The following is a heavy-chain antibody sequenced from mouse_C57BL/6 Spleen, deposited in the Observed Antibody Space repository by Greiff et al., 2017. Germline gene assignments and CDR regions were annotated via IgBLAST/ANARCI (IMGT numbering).Heavy chain of an antibody. CDR3: TTSYGSSVYG. D-gene: IGHD1-1*01. V-gene: IGHV14-1*01. CDR2: IDPEGGAT. J-gene: IGHJ4*01. CDR1: GFTFNDYC. Sequence: EVMLVESGAELVRPGASLKFSCTASGFTFNDYCMHWVKQRPEQGLEWIGRIDPEGGATDYAPKFQGKATMTADTSSNTAYLQHSSLTSEDTAVYYCTTSYGSSVYGWGQGTSVTVSS.